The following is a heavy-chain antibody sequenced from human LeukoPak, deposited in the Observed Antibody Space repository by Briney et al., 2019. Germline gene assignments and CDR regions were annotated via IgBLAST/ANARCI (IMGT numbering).Heavy chain of an antibody. D-gene: IGHD5-18*01. V-gene: IGHV3-48*03. J-gene: IGHJ6*02. CDR3: ARDQDGYSYGSDYYYGMDV. CDR2: ISSSGSTI. Sequence: GGSLRLSCAASGFTFSSYEMNWVRQAPGKGLEWVSYISSSGSTIYYADSVKGRFTISRDNAKNSLYLQMNSLRAEDTAVYYCARDQDGYSYGSDYYYGMDVWGQGPRSPSP. CDR1: GFTFSSYE.